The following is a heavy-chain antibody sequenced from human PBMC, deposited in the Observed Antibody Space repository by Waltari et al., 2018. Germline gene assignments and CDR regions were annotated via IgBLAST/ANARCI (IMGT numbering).Heavy chain of an antibody. J-gene: IGHJ6*02. V-gene: IGHV4-34*01. CDR2: IDKSGRT. D-gene: IGHD2-2*01. CDR1: GRSPRNYY. CDR3: ARPMWCSSTTCSGPMDV. Sequence: QVQLQQWAAGLSKPSETLSLTYAVYGRSPRNYYCSWSRQPPGKGLEWIGEIDKSGRTKYNPSLKSRVIISLDTSKNQFSLRLRSGTAADTAIYFCARPMWCSSTTCSGPMDVWGQGTTATVSS.